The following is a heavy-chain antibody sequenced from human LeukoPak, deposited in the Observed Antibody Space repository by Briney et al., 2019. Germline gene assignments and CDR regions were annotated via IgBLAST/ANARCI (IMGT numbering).Heavy chain of an antibody. CDR3: ARAEPRGTSGYYYVSAFDI. CDR1: GFTFSSYE. V-gene: IGHV3-48*03. Sequence: GGSLRLSCAASGFTFSSYEMSWVRQAPGKGLEWVSYISRSGSTIYYADSVRGRFTISRDNAKNSLFLQMNSLRAEDTAVYYCARAEPRGTSGYYYVSAFDIWGQGTMVTVSS. CDR2: ISRSGSTI. D-gene: IGHD3-22*01. J-gene: IGHJ3*02.